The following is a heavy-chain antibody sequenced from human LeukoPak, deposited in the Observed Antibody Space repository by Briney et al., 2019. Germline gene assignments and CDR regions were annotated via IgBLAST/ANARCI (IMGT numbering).Heavy chain of an antibody. Sequence: GGSLRPSCAASGFTFSSYGMSWVRQAPGKGLEWVSAISGSGGSTYYADSVKGRFTISRDNSKNTLYLQMSSLRAEDTAVYYCAKAFIAAAGTRGAFDIWGQGTMVTVSS. CDR1: GFTFSSYG. J-gene: IGHJ3*02. CDR3: AKAFIAAAGTRGAFDI. CDR2: ISGSGGST. D-gene: IGHD6-13*01. V-gene: IGHV3-23*01.